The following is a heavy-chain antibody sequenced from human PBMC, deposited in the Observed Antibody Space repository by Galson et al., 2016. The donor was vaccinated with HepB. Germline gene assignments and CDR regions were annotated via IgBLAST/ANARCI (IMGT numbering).Heavy chain of an antibody. CDR3: ARDNSRNNRSWWFDP. CDR2: INPSGDIT. Sequence: SCKASGYTFSSFSFHWVHWVRQAPGQGLEWMGVINPSGDITGFAQKFQGRITMTRDASTSTIYMELSSLRSEDTAVYYCARDNSRNNRSWWFDPWGQGTLVTVAS. V-gene: IGHV1-46*01. D-gene: IGHD1/OR15-1a*01. CDR1: GYTFSSFS. J-gene: IGHJ5*02.